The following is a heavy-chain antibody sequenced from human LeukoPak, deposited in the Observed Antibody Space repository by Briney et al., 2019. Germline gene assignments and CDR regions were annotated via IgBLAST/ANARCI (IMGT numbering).Heavy chain of an antibody. Sequence: SETLSLTCSVSGGSIGTYYWSWIRQPPGKGLEWIGYIYYSGSTRHNPSLKSRVTISVDTSKNQFSLKLSSVTAADTAVYYCARFLAVAGDFDYWGQGTLVTVSS. J-gene: IGHJ4*02. V-gene: IGHV4-59*01. CDR2: IYYSGST. D-gene: IGHD6-19*01. CDR3: ARFLAVAGDFDY. CDR1: GGSIGTYY.